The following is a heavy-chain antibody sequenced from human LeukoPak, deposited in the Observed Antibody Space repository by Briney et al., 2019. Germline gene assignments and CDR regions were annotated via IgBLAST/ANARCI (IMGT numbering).Heavy chain of an antibody. CDR3: ASGYSSSWATFDY. J-gene: IGHJ4*02. CDR2: IKPDGTEK. Sequence: GGSLRLSCAASGLTLSSYWMTWVRQAPGKGLEWVANIKPDGTEKYYLDSVKGRFTISRDNAENSLYLQMNSLRADDTAVYYCASGYSSSWATFDYWGQGTLVTVSS. CDR1: GLTLSSYW. V-gene: IGHV3-7*01. D-gene: IGHD6-13*01.